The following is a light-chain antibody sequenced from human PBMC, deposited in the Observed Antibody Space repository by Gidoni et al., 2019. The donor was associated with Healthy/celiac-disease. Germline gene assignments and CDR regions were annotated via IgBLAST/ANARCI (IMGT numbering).Light chain of an antibody. V-gene: IGKV3-20*01. CDR3: QQYGSSLFT. J-gene: IGKJ4*01. CDR1: LSVSSSY. CDR2: GAS. Sequence: ILLTQLPGTLPLSPEERATLSCRASLSVSSSYLAWYQQKPGQAPRLLIDGASSRATGIPDRVSGSGSGTDFTLSIIRLEPEDFAVYYCQQYGSSLFTFGGGTKVEIK.